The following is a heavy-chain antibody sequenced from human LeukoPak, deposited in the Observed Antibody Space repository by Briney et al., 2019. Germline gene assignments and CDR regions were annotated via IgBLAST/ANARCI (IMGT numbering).Heavy chain of an antibody. D-gene: IGHD2-15*01. J-gene: IGHJ3*02. Sequence: RGSPRLSCAASGFTFSSYWMSWVCQAPGKGLEWVANIKQDGSEKYYVDSVKGRFTISRDNAKNSLYLQMNSLRAEDTAVYYCARDTCSGGSCYRDDAFDIWGQGTMVTVSS. V-gene: IGHV3-7*05. CDR3: ARDTCSGGSCYRDDAFDI. CDR2: IKQDGSEK. CDR1: GFTFSSYW.